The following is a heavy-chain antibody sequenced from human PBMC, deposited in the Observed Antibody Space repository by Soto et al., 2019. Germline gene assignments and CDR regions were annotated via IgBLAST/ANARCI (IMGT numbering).Heavy chain of an antibody. J-gene: IGHJ6*03. V-gene: IGHV4-4*02. Sequence: QVQLQESGPGLVKPSGTLSLTCAVSSGSISSSNWWSWVRQPPGKGLEWIGEIYHSGSTNYNPSLKSRVTISVDKSKNQFSLKLSSVTAADTAVYYCARGLGYCSGGSCYPPRYYYYMDVWGKGTTVTVSS. CDR3: ARGLGYCSGGSCYPPRYYYYMDV. D-gene: IGHD2-15*01. CDR1: SGSISSSNW. CDR2: IYHSGST.